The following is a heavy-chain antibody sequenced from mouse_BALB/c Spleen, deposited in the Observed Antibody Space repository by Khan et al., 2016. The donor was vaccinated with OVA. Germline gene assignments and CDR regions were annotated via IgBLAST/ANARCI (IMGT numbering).Heavy chain of an antibody. CDR1: GDSITSGY. Sequence: EVQLQESGPSLVKPSQTLSLTCSVTGDSITSGYWSWIRKFPGNKLEYMGYMIYTGYTYYNPSLKSRISITRHISKNQYYLQLNPVTTEDTATYYCARSTYRYAFAYWGQGTLVTVSA. J-gene: IGHJ3*01. D-gene: IGHD2-14*01. V-gene: IGHV3-8*02. CDR3: ARSTYRYAFAY. CDR2: MIYTGYT.